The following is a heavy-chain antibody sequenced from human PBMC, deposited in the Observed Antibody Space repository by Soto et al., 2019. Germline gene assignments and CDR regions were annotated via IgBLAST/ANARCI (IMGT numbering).Heavy chain of an antibody. CDR2: ISYDGSNK. D-gene: IGHD5-18*01. Sequence: QVQLVESGGGVVQPGRSLRLSCAASGFTFSSYGMHWVRQAPGKGLEWVAVISYDGSNKYYADSVKGRFTISRDNSNNTLYLQMNSLRAEDTAVYYCAKDQDTAMVTSMGYYYYGMDVWGQGTTVTVSS. J-gene: IGHJ6*02. V-gene: IGHV3-30*18. CDR1: GFTFSSYG. CDR3: AKDQDTAMVTSMGYYYYGMDV.